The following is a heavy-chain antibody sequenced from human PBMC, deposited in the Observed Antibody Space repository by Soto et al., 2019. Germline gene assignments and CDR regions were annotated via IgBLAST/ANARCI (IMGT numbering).Heavy chain of an antibody. CDR1: GYTFTNYA. Sequence: QVQLVQSGAEEKKPGASVKVSCKASGYTFTNYAMHWVRQAPGQRLEWMGWINAGNGNTKYSQKFQGRVTLTGDTSASTAYMELSSLRSEDTAVYYCARVSGYYVLDYWGQGTLVTVSS. D-gene: IGHD5-12*01. J-gene: IGHJ4*02. V-gene: IGHV1-3*05. CDR2: INAGNGNT. CDR3: ARVSGYYVLDY.